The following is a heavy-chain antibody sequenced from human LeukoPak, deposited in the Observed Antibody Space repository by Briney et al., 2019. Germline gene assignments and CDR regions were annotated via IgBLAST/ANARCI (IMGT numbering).Heavy chain of an antibody. CDR1: GFTFDDYA. CDR3: AKAITGVVIRNDAFDI. D-gene: IGHD3-22*01. Sequence: PGRSLRLSCAASGFTFDDYAMHWVRQAPGKGLEWVSGISWNSDSVGYADSVKGRFTISRDNAKNSPYLQMNSLRAEDTALYYCAKAITGVVIRNDAFDIWGQGTMVTVSS. V-gene: IGHV3-9*01. CDR2: ISWNSDSV. J-gene: IGHJ3*02.